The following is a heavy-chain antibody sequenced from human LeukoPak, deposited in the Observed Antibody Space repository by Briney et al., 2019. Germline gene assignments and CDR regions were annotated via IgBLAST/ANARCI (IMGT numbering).Heavy chain of an antibody. CDR1: GFTFSSYA. Sequence: PGGSLRLSCAASGFTFSSYAMSWVRQAPGKGLEWVSAISGSGGSTYYADSVKGRFTISRDNSKNTLYLQMNSLRAEDTAVYYCASDFSIVAVTSCLDYWGQGTLVTVSS. J-gene: IGHJ4*02. D-gene: IGHD6-13*01. CDR2: ISGSGGST. CDR3: ASDFSIVAVTSCLDY. V-gene: IGHV3-23*01.